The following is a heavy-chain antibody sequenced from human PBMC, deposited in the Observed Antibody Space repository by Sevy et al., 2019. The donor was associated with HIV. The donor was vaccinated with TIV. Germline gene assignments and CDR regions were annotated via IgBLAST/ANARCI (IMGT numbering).Heavy chain of an antibody. CDR3: ATTKDYYENSGCPFDY. J-gene: IGHJ4*02. CDR2: FDPEDGET. V-gene: IGHV1-24*01. CDR1: GYTLTQLS. Sequence: ASVNVSCKVFGYTLTQLSMHWVRQAPGKGLEWMGSFDPEDGETLYAQKLQGRVTLTEDTSADTAYMELNNLRSEDTAVYYCATTKDYYENSGCPFDYWGQGTLVTVSS. D-gene: IGHD3-22*01.